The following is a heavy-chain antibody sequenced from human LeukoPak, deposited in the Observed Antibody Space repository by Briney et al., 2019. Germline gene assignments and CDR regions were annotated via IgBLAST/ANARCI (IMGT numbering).Heavy chain of an antibody. CDR1: GFAFSNAW. D-gene: IGHD5/OR15-5a*01. CDR2: IKSKTDGGTT. CDR3: TTRYSVYDLGGY. V-gene: IGHV3-15*01. J-gene: IGHJ4*02. Sequence: GGSLRLSCAASGFAFSNAWMNWVRQAPGKGLEWVGRIKSKTDGGTTDYAAPVKGRFAISRDDSKNTLYLQMNSLKTEDTAVYYCTTRYSVYDLGGYWGQGTLVTVSS.